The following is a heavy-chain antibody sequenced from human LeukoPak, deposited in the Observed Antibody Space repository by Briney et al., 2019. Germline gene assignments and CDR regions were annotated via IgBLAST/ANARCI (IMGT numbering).Heavy chain of an antibody. V-gene: IGHV4-39*07. Sequence: SETLSLTCTVSGGSISSSNYYWGWIRQPPGKGLEWIGSIYYSGSTNYNPSLKSRVTISVDTSKNQFSLKLSSVTAADTAVYYCARAPRYCSSTSCYHDAFDIWGQGTMVTVSS. D-gene: IGHD2-2*01. CDR3: ARAPRYCSSTSCYHDAFDI. J-gene: IGHJ3*02. CDR2: IYYSGST. CDR1: GGSISSSNYY.